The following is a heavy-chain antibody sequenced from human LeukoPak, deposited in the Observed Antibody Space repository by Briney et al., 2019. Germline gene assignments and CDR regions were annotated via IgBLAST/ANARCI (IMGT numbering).Heavy chain of an antibody. J-gene: IGHJ4*02. CDR2: MNPNSGNT. Sequence: EASVKVSCKASGYTFTSYDINWVRQATGQGLEWMGWMNPNSGNTGYAQKFQGRVTMTSNTAINTAYMELSSLRSGDTAVYYCARVISGSYYYWGQGTLVTVSS. D-gene: IGHD1-26*01. CDR3: ARVISGSYYY. CDR1: GYTFTSYD. V-gene: IGHV1-8*01.